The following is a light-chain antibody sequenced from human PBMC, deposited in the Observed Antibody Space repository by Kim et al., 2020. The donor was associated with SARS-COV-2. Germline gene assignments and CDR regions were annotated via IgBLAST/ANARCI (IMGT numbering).Light chain of an antibody. CDR1: QSISIY. Sequence: ASVGDTATLTCRASQSISIYLNWYQQKPGKAPKLLIYAASSLQSGVPSRFSGSGSGTDFTLTINSLQPEDFATYYCQQSYNSPPTFGQGTKVDIK. CDR3: QQSYNSPPT. V-gene: IGKV1-39*01. CDR2: AAS. J-gene: IGKJ1*01.